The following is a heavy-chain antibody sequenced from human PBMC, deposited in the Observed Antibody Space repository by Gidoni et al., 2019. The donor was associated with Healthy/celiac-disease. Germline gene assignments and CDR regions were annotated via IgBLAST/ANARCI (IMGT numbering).Heavy chain of an antibody. D-gene: IGHD6-13*01. J-gene: IGHJ4*02. V-gene: IGHV3-23*01. CDR2: ICCSGCST. CDR3: AKSSFDSWYDFYFDY. Sequence: EVQLLESGGGLVQPGGSLRRSCAASGFTCSSYAMGWVRQAPGKGLAWVSAICCSGCSTYYADSFKGRFTISRDNSKNTLYLQMNSLRAEDTAVYYCAKSSFDSWYDFYFDYWGQGTLVTVSS. CDR1: GFTCSSYA.